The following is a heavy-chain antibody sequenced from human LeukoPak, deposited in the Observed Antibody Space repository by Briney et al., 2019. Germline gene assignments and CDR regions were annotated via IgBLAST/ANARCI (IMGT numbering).Heavy chain of an antibody. V-gene: IGHV3-30*18. J-gene: IGHJ3*02. CDR2: ISYDGSNK. CDR1: GFTFSSYG. D-gene: IGHD3-22*01. Sequence: GGSLRLSCAASGFTFSSYGMRWVRQAPGKGLEWVAVISYDGSNKYYADSVKGRFTISRDNSKNTLYLQMNSLRAEDTAVYYCAKDSSGYYLDDAFDIWGQGTMVTVSS. CDR3: AKDSSGYYLDDAFDI.